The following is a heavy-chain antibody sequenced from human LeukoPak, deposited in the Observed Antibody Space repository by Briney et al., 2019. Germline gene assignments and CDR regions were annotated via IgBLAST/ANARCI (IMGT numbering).Heavy chain of an antibody. Sequence: SETLSLTCTVSGGSISSYYRGWIRQPPGKGLEWIGYIYYSGSTNYNPSLKSRVTISVDTSKNQFSLKLSSVTAADTAVYYCARLGRTSYWYFDLWGRGTLVTVSS. V-gene: IGHV4-59*08. J-gene: IGHJ2*01. CDR2: IYYSGST. CDR1: GGSISSYY. CDR3: ARLGRTSYWYFDL. D-gene: IGHD2-2*01.